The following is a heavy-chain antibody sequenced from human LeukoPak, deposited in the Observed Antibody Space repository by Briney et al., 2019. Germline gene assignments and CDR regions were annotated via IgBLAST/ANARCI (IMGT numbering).Heavy chain of an antibody. Sequence: ASVSVSYRASGYTFTVYYMHWGGRAPGQGCEGGGKINPSGGSKSYAQKFQGRVTMTRDTSTSTVYMELSSLRSEDTAVYYCARDRDYCSGGSCYDPYYYYYYMDVWGKGTTVTVSS. D-gene: IGHD2-15*01. CDR1: GYTFTVYY. V-gene: IGHV1-46*01. CDR2: INPSGGSK. CDR3: ARDRDYCSGGSCYDPYYYYYYMDV. J-gene: IGHJ6*03.